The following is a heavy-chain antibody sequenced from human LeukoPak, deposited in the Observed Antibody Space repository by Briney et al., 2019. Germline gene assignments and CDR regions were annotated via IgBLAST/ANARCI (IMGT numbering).Heavy chain of an antibody. V-gene: IGHV3-74*01. D-gene: IGHD5-18*01. CDR2: INTDGSST. CDR3: ARPGGSGYSYGWENWFDP. J-gene: IGHJ5*02. CDR1: GFTFSSYW. Sequence: GGSLRLSCAASGFTFSSYWMHWVRQAPGKGLVWVSRINTDGSSTSYADSVKGRFTISRDNAKNTLYLQMNSLRAEDTAVYYYARPGGSGYSYGWENWFDPWGQGTLVTVSS.